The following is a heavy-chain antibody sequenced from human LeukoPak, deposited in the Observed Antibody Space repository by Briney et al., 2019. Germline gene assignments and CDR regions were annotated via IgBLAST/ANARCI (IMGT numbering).Heavy chain of an antibody. CDR2: ISYDGSNK. CDR3: ARGTFLGYCSSTSCSFDY. J-gene: IGHJ4*02. D-gene: IGHD2-2*01. CDR1: GFTFSSYA. V-gene: IGHV3-30-3*01. Sequence: TGGSLRLSCAASGFTFSSYAMHWVRQAPGKGLEWVAVISYDGSNKYYADSVKGRFTISRDNSKNTLYLQMNSLRAEDTAVYYCARGTFLGYCSSTSCSFDYWGQGTLVTVSS.